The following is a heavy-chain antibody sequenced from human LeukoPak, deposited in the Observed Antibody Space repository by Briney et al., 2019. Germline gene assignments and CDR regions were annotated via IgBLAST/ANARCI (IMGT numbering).Heavy chain of an antibody. Sequence: SETLSLTCTVSGGSISSSSYYWGWIRQPPGKGLEWIGSIYYSGSTYYNPSLKSRVTISVDTSKNQFSLKLSSVTAADTAVYYCARAPGRREGTGNSYWYFDLWGRGTLVTVSS. J-gene: IGHJ2*01. V-gene: IGHV4-39*07. CDR2: IYYSGST. D-gene: IGHD2/OR15-2a*01. CDR1: GGSISSSSYY. CDR3: ARAPGRREGTGNSYWYFDL.